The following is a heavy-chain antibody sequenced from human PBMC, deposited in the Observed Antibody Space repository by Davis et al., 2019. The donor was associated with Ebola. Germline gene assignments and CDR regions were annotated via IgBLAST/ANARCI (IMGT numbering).Heavy chain of an antibody. CDR1: GGFISSGGYS. D-gene: IGHD6-19*01. CDR2: YYYTGST. J-gene: IGHJ4*02. V-gene: IGHV4-30-4*07. Sequence: SETLSLTCAVSGGFISSGGYSWSWIRQPPGKGLEWICYYYYTGSTYYNPSLKSRVTISIDTSKNQFSLKLSSVTAADTAVYYCARVRVAVAGFDYWGQGALVTVSS. CDR3: ARVRVAVAGFDY.